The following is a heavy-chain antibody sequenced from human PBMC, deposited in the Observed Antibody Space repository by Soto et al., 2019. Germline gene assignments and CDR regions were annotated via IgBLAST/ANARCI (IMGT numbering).Heavy chain of an antibody. D-gene: IGHD3-10*01. CDR3: VRDRGFTDSFDS. Sequence: EVQLVESGGGLVQPGESLRLSCAASGFNFSPYWMHWVRQVPGKGLEWISHIGGGGSVTVYADSVKGRFTISRDDAKNTLYLQMNSLRSEDTAVYYCVRDRGFTDSFDSWGRGTKVTVSS. CDR2: IGGGGSVT. V-gene: IGHV3-74*01. J-gene: IGHJ3*02. CDR1: GFNFSPYW.